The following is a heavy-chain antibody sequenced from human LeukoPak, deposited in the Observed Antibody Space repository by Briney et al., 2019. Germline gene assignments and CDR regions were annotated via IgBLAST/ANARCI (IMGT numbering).Heavy chain of an antibody. J-gene: IGHJ4*02. CDR2: INPNSGDT. CDR1: GYTFTGYY. Sequence: GASVMVSCKASGYTFTGYYVHWVRQAPGQGLEWMGRINPNSGDTNYAQKFQGRVTMTRDTSISTAYMELSRLRSDDTAVYYCARDYCGGDCFPDYWGQGTLVTVSS. CDR3: ARDYCGGDCFPDY. D-gene: IGHD2-21*02. V-gene: IGHV1-2*06.